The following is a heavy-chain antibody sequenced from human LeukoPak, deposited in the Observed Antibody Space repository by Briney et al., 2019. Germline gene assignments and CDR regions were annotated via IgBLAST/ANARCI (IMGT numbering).Heavy chain of an antibody. CDR2: INAGNGNT. V-gene: IGHV1-3*01. CDR1: GYTFTKYP. CDR3: AREGDDYGDYNEFNP. Sequence: ASVKVSCKASGYTFTKYPMHWVRQALGQRLEWMGRINAGNGNTEYSQKFQGRVTITRDTSASIVYMELSSLRSEDTAVYYCAREGDDYGDYNEFNPWGQGTLVTVSS. D-gene: IGHD4-17*01. J-gene: IGHJ5*02.